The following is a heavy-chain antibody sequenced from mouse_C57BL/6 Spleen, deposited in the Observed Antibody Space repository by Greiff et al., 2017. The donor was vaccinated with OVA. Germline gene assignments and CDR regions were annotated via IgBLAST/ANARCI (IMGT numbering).Heavy chain of an antibody. CDR3: ARTGTFLYFDY. V-gene: IGHV5-16*01. CDR2: INYDGSST. Sequence: EVNVVESEGGLVQPGSSMKLSCTASGFTFSDYYMAWVRQVPEKGLEWVANINYDGSSTYYLDSLKSRFIISRDNAKNILYLQMSSLKSEDTATYYCARTGTFLYFDYWGQGTTLTVSS. J-gene: IGHJ2*01. CDR1: GFTFSDYY. D-gene: IGHD4-1*01.